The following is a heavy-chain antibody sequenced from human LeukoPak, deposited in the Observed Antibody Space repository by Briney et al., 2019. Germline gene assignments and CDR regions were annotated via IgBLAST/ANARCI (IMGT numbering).Heavy chain of an antibody. CDR2: INTDGSST. J-gene: IGHJ4*02. D-gene: IGHD1-14*01. CDR3: ASGPLDPDY. CDR1: GFTFSSYW. V-gene: IGHV3-74*01. Sequence: GGSLRLSCAASGFTFSSYWMHWVRQAPGKGLVWVSRINTDGSSTTYADSVKGRFTISRDNAKNTLYLQMNSLRAEDTAVYYCASGPLDPDYWGQGTLVTVSS.